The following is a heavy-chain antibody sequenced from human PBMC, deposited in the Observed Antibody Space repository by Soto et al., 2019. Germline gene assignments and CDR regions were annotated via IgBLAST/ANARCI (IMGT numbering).Heavy chain of an antibody. Sequence: EVQLVETGGGLTQPGGSLRLSCENSGFTVNSDYMSWVCQAPGKGLEWVSIIYAGGSTYYADSVRGRFTISSDNSRNTLYLQMNSLRVEDTAVYYCARSFDYGYIHHWGQGTLVTVSS. CDR3: ARSFDYGYIHH. CDR1: GFTVNSDY. J-gene: IGHJ4*02. CDR2: IYAGGST. V-gene: IGHV3-53*02. D-gene: IGHD3-10*01.